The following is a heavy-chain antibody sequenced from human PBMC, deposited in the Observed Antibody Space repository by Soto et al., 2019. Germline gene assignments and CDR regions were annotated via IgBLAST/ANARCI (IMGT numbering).Heavy chain of an antibody. CDR3: ARANGGLYYFDY. J-gene: IGHJ4*02. CDR2: SGTAGDT. D-gene: IGHD4-17*01. V-gene: IGHV3-13*01. CDR1: GFTFSSYD. Sequence: EVQLVESGGGLVQPGGSLRLSCAASGFTFSSYDMPWVRQATGKGLEWVSASGTAGDTYYPGSVKGRFTISRENAKNSLYLQMNSLRAGDTAVYYCARANGGLYYFDYWGQGTLVTVSS.